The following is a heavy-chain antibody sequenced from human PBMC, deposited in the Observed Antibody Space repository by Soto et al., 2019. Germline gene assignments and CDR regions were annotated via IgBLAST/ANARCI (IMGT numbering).Heavy chain of an antibody. CDR3: ARDPDYYDSSGYYPEYFQH. Sequence: PGGSLRLSCAASGFTFSSYSMNWVRQAPGKGLEWVSYISSSSTIYYADSVKGRFTISRDNAKNSLYLQMNSLRDEDTAVYYCARDPDYYDSSGYYPEYFQHWGQGT. D-gene: IGHD3-22*01. V-gene: IGHV3-48*02. CDR1: GFTFSSYS. CDR2: ISSSSTI. J-gene: IGHJ1*01.